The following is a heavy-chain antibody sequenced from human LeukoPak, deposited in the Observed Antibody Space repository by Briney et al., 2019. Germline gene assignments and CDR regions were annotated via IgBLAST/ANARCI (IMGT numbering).Heavy chain of an antibody. CDR1: GGSFSGYY. D-gene: IGHD6-19*01. J-gene: IGHJ6*03. CDR2: INHSGST. CDR3: ARVRQWLVLAYYYYYYIDV. Sequence: PSETLSLTCAVYGGSFSGYYWSWIRQPPGKGLEWIGEINHSGSTNYNPSLKSRVTISVDTSKTQYSLKLSSVTAADTAVYYCARVRQWLVLAYYYYYYIDVWGKGTTVTVSS. V-gene: IGHV4-34*01.